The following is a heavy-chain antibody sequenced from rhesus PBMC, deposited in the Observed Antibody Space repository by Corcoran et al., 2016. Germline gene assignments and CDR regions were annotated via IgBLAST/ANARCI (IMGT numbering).Heavy chain of an antibody. CDR2: IYGSSGNT. D-gene: IGHD3-16*01. CDR3: ARNPPGDYSGSYSFDY. CDR1: GGSISSGYG. V-gene: IGHV4S7*01. Sequence: QVQLQESGPGLVKPSETLSLTCGVSGGSISSGYGWSWIRQPPGKGLEWIGFIYGSSGNTYYNPSLTSRVTISQDTSKNQFSLKLSSVTAADTAVYYCARNPPGDYSGSYSFDYWGQGVLVTVSS. J-gene: IGHJ4*01.